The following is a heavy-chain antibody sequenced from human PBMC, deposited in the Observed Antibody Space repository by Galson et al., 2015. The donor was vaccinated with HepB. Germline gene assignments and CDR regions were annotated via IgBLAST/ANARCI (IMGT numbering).Heavy chain of an antibody. V-gene: IGHV3-48*01. Sequence: SLRLSCAASGFTFSSYSMNWVRQAPGKGLEWVSYISSSSSTIYYADSVKGRFTISRDNAKNSLYLQMNSLRAEDTAVYYCARDMGHYYDSSGYDYWGQGTLVTVSS. CDR1: GFTFSSYS. CDR2: ISSSSSTI. CDR3: ARDMGHYYDSSGYDY. J-gene: IGHJ4*02. D-gene: IGHD3-22*01.